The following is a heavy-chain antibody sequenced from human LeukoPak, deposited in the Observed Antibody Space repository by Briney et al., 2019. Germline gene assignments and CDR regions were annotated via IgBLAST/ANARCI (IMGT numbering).Heavy chain of an antibody. V-gene: IGHV3-74*01. J-gene: IGHJ5*02. CDR2: ILSDGSST. CDR3: VRGYCSATSCYFSSSYSWFDP. Sequence: GGSLRLSCAASGFTFSNYRMHWVRQTPGKGLVWVSRILSDGSSTNYADSVKGRFTVSRGNAQNTLYLQMNSLRAEDTAVYYCVRGYCSATSCYFSSSYSWFDPWGQGTLVTVSS. D-gene: IGHD2-2*01. CDR1: GFTFSNYR.